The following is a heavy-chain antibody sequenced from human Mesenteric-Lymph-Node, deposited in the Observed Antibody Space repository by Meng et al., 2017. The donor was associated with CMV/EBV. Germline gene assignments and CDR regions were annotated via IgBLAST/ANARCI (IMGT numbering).Heavy chain of an antibody. V-gene: IGHV3-21*01. J-gene: IGHJ6*02. CDR3: ARDGLRFLEWFTQGYYYYGMDV. Sequence: GESLKISYAASGFTFSSYSMNWVRQAPGKGLEWVSSISSSSSYIYYADSVKGRFTISRDNAKNSLYLQMNSLRAEDTAVYYCARDGLRFLEWFTQGYYYYGMDVWGQGTTVTVSS. D-gene: IGHD3-3*01. CDR1: GFTFSSYS. CDR2: ISSSSSYI.